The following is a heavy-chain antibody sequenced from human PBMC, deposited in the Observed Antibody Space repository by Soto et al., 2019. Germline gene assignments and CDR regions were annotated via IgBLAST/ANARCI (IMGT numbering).Heavy chain of an antibody. V-gene: IGHV4-31*03. CDR3: ARDRWDIGMGEFDY. D-gene: IGHD5-18*01. CDR1: GASISRGAYY. CDR2: IYTRVST. J-gene: IGHJ4*02. Sequence: QVQLQEPGPGLVKPSQTLSLTCTVSGASISRGAYYWSRIRHHPGKVLEWICYIYTRVSTHYSLSLTSRVTISLDTSNNQFSLRLSSVTAADAAVYYCARDRWDIGMGEFDYWGQVTMVSLSS.